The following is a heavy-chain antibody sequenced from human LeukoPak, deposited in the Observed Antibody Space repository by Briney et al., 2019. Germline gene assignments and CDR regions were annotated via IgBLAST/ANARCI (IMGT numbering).Heavy chain of an antibody. CDR3: ARDLRNWFDP. J-gene: IGHJ5*02. CDR1: GGTFSIYA. V-gene: IGHV1-69*04. Sequence: SVKVSCKASGGTFSIYAISWVRQAPGQGLEWMGRIIPILGIANYAQKFQGRVTITADKSTSTAYMELSSLRSEDTAVYYCARDLRNWFDPWGQGTLVTVSS. CDR2: IIPILGIA.